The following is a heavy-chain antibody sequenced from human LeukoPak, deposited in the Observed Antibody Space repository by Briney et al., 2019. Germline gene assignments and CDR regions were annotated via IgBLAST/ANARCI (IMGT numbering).Heavy chain of an antibody. Sequence: GASVKVSCKASGYTFTGYYIHWLRHAPGQRPEWMGWINPHNGDTNYRQTFQGRVTMTSDTSISTAYMELNRLTSDDTAVYYCARDNIGELPDPLSYNWFDPWGQGTQVTVSS. V-gene: IGHV1-2*02. J-gene: IGHJ5*02. CDR2: INPHNGDT. D-gene: IGHD1-7*01. CDR1: GYTFTGYY. CDR3: ARDNIGELPDPLSYNWFDP.